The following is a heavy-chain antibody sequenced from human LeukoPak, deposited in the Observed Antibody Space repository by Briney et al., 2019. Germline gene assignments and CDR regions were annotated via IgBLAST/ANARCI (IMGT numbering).Heavy chain of an antibody. CDR3: ARGDDYSNYPDDY. J-gene: IGHJ4*02. CDR2: IYYSGST. CDR1: GGSISSGGYY. V-gene: IGHV4-31*03. D-gene: IGHD4-11*01. Sequence: SQTLSLTCTVSGGSISSGGYYWSWIRQHPGTGLEWIGYIYYSGSTYYNPSLKSRVTISVDTSKNQFSLKLSSVTAADTAVYYCARGDDYSNYPDDYWGQGTLVTVSS.